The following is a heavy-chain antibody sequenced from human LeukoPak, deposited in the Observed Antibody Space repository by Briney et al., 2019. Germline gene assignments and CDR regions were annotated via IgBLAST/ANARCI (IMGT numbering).Heavy chain of an antibody. J-gene: IGHJ6*03. D-gene: IGHD6-19*01. CDR1: GYTFTGYY. CDR2: INPNSGGT. Sequence: ASVKVSCKASGYTFTGYYMHWVRQAPGQGLEWMGWINPNSGGTNYAQKFQGRVTMTRDTSIRTAYMDLSRLRSDDTAVYYCARGPNSGWSYYYYYMDVWGKGTTVTVSS. V-gene: IGHV1-2*02. CDR3: ARGPNSGWSYYYYYMDV.